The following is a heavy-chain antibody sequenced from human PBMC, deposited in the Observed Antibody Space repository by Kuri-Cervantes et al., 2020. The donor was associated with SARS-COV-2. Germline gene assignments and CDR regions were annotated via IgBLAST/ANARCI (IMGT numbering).Heavy chain of an antibody. V-gene: IGHV4-59*11. CDR1: GASITHHY. CDR3: AGASFGLVGACDY. Sequence: GSLRLSCTVSGASITHHYWSWMRQPPGKGLEWIGYVHNSGSTSFSPSLRSRVTMSIDTSMSQFSLKLYSVTAADTAIYYCAGASFGLVGACDYWGHGILVTVSS. CDR2: VHNSGST. D-gene: IGHD3/OR15-3a*01. J-gene: IGHJ4*01.